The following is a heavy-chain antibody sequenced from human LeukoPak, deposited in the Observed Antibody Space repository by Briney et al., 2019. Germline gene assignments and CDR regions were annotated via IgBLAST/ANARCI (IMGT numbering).Heavy chain of an antibody. Sequence: GRSLRLPCAASGFTFSSYGMHWVRQAPGKGLEWVAVISYDGSNKYYADSVKGRFTISRDNSKNTLYLQMNSLRAEDTAVYYCAKGEHGDYWGQGTLVTVSS. J-gene: IGHJ4*02. CDR3: AKGEHGDY. CDR2: ISYDGSNK. D-gene: IGHD1/OR15-1a*01. V-gene: IGHV3-30*18. CDR1: GFTFSSYG.